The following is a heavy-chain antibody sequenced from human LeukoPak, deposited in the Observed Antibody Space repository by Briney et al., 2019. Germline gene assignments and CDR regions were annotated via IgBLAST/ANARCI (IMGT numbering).Heavy chain of an antibody. Sequence: GGALRLSCAASGFTLSSYSMHWVRQAPGKGLEFVSAISKNGRNTYYGNSMKGRFTISRDISKNTLYLQMGSLRPEDMAVYYCARVDSGSACASWGQGILVTVSS. V-gene: IGHV3-64*01. CDR1: GFTLSSYS. D-gene: IGHD6-19*01. CDR2: ISKNGRNT. CDR3: ARVDSGSACAS. J-gene: IGHJ1*01.